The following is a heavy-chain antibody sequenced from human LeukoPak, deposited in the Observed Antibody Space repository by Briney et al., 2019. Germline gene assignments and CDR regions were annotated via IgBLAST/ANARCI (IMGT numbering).Heavy chain of an antibody. J-gene: IGHJ6*03. V-gene: IGHV4-59*01. CDR3: ARDSAGYSYGEYYYYYYMDV. CDR1: GGSTSSYY. Sequence: SETLSLTCTVSGGSTSSYYWSWIRQPPGKGLEWIGYIYYSGSTNYNPSLKSRVTISVDTSKNQFSLKLSSVTAADTAVYYCARDSAGYSYGEYYYYYYMDVWGKGTTVTVSS. CDR2: IYYSGST. D-gene: IGHD5-18*01.